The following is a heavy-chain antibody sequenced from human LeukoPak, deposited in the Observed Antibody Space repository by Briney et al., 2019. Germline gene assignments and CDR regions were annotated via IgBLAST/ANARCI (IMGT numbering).Heavy chain of an antibody. CDR2: ISDSGGST. D-gene: IGHD4-11*01. J-gene: IGHJ6*02. V-gene: IGHV3-23*01. Sequence: GGSLRLSCAASGFAFSIYAMSWVRQAPGKGLEWVSGISDSGGSTYYADSVKGRFTISRGNSKNTLYLQMNSLRAEDTAVYYCAKQDYSNYPPYYGMDVWGQGTTVTVSS. CDR3: AKQDYSNYPPYYGMDV. CDR1: GFAFSIYA.